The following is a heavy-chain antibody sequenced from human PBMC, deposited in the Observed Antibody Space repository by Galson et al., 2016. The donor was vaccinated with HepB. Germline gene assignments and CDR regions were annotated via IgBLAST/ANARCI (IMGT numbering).Heavy chain of an antibody. CDR1: GDSVSGTNY. CDR2: IHHSGAT. J-gene: IGHJ3*01. Sequence: ETLSLTCAVSGDSVSGTNYWSWVRQSPGPGLEWIGEIHHSGATNYNPSLKSRVTLSVDKSNNHFSLELSSMTAADTAVYSWLRHCGGGDCYRAFDVWGQGTMVTVSS. CDR3: LRHCGGGDCYRAFDV. D-gene: IGHD2-21*02. V-gene: IGHV4-4*01.